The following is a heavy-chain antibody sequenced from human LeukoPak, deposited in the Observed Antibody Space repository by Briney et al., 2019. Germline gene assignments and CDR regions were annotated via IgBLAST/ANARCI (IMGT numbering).Heavy chain of an antibody. J-gene: IGHJ4*02. CDR1: GFTFSSYA. V-gene: IGHV3-30-3*01. D-gene: IGHD5-12*01. CDR2: ISYDGSNK. CDR3: ARGQIVATIGPFDY. Sequence: GGSLRLSCAASGFTFSSYAMHWVRQAPGKGLEWVAVISYDGSNKYYADSVKGRFTISRDNSKNTLYLQMNSLRAEDTAVYYCARGQIVATIGPFDYWGQGTLVTVSS.